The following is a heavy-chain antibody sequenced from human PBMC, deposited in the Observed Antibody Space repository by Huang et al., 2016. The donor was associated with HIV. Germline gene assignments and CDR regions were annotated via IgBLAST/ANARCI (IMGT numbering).Heavy chain of an antibody. Sequence: QVQLQQWGAELLKPSETLSLTCAVSGGFFSGHYWPWIRQPAGWGLEWIGEISDSGSTTNNPALKSRVTISGDTSQSQFSLKLNSVTAADTAIYYCARMFKYDSGGYWGNDAFDIWGQGTMVTVSS. D-gene: IGHD3-22*01. CDR1: GGFFSGHY. CDR2: ISDSGST. CDR3: ARMFKYDSGGYWGNDAFDI. V-gene: IGHV4-34*02. J-gene: IGHJ3*02.